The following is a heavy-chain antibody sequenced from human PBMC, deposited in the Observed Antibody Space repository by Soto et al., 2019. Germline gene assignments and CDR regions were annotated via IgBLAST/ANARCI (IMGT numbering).Heavy chain of an antibody. CDR3: VKDASIDGYGGHFRH. CDR2: INWNSGNI. J-gene: IGHJ1*01. D-gene: IGHD4-17*01. CDR1: GFAFDDYA. Sequence: SLRLSCAASGFAFDDYAMHWVRQVPGKGLEWVSVINWNSGNIGYGDSVKGRFAISRDNAKNSLHLQMNSLSAEDTAFYYCVKDASIDGYGGHFRHWGQGTLVTVSS. V-gene: IGHV3-9*01.